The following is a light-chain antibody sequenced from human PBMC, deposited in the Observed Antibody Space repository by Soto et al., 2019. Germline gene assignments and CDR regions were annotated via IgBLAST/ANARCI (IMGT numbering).Light chain of an antibody. V-gene: IGKV1-5*01. J-gene: IGKJ1*01. CDR2: TAS. Sequence: DIQMTQSPSTLSASVGDTVTITCRASQTISRWLAWYQQKPGKAPRLLIYTASTLESGVPSRFSASGSGTEFTLTISSLQPDDFATYYCQEYNNYWTFGQGTKVDIK. CDR3: QEYNNYWT. CDR1: QTISRW.